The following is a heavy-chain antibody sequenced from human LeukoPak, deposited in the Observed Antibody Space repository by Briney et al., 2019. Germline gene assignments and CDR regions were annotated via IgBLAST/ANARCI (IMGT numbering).Heavy chain of an antibody. J-gene: IGHJ4*02. CDR2: INHSGST. Sequence: SETLSLTCAVYGGSFSGYYWSWIRQPPGKGLEWIGEINHSGSTHYNPSLRSRVAISVDTSKDQFSLKLSPVTAADTAVYYCGRGTFYGDYVDYWGQGTLVTVSS. D-gene: IGHD4-17*01. CDR3: GRGTFYGDYVDY. CDR1: GGSFSGYY. V-gene: IGHV4-34*01.